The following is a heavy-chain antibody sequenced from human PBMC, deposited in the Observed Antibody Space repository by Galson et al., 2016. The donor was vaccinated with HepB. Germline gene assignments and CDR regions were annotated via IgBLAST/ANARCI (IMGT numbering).Heavy chain of an antibody. CDR1: GYTFTSYA. CDR3: VRDSRSWSFDY. CDR2: ISGYNANP. V-gene: IGHV1-18*04. Sequence: SVKVSCKASGYTFTSYAINWVRQAPGQGLEWMGSISGYNANPTSTPRFQDRVTMTRDKATSTVHMELRSLTSDDTAVYYCVRDSRSWSFDYWGQGTLVTVSS. D-gene: IGHD6-19*01. J-gene: IGHJ4*02.